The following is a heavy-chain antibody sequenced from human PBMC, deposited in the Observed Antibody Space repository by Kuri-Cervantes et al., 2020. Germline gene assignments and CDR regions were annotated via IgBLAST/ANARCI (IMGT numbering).Heavy chain of an antibody. V-gene: IGHV3-11*01. CDR2: ISSSGTTI. D-gene: IGHD3-3*01. J-gene: IGHJ4*02. CDR1: GFTFSDYY. Sequence: GGSLRLSCAASGFTFSDYYMNWIRQAPGKGLEWVSYISSSGTTIYYADSVKGRFTISRDNAKNSLYLQMNSLRAEDTAVYYCAKDLPLEYYFDYWGQGTLVTVSS. CDR3: AKDLPLEYYFDY.